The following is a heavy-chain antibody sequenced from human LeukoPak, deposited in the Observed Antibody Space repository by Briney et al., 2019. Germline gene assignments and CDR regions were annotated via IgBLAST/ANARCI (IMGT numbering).Heavy chain of an antibody. CDR3: ARHSGSELFFDY. D-gene: IGHD1-26*01. J-gene: IGHJ4*02. CDR1: GYTFTGYY. V-gene: IGHV1-2*02. Sequence: ASVKVSCKASGYTFTGYYMHWVRQAPGQGLEWMGWINPNSGGTNYAQRVQGRVTMTTDTSTSTAYMELRSLRSDDTAVYYCARHSGSELFFDYWGQGTLVTVSS. CDR2: INPNSGGT.